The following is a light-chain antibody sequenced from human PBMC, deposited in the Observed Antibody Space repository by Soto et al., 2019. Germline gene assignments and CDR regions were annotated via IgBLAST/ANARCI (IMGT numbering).Light chain of an antibody. V-gene: IGLV2-14*01. J-gene: IGLJ1*01. CDR1: RSDIGDSNF. CDR3: ASFRSGTILV. CDR2: EVN. Sequence: QSALTQPASVSGSPGQSVTISCTGPRSDIGDSNFISWYQQSPGKAPRLLIYEVNNRPPGVSRRFSGSKAGNTASLTISGLLEDDEADYFCASFRSGTILVFGSGTKVTVL.